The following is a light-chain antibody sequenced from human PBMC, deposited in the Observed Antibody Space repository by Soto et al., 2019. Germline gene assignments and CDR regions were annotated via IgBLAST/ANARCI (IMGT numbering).Light chain of an antibody. Sequence: DIQMTQSPSSLSASVGDRVTLTCRASQSISTYLSWYQQKPGKAPELLIYGVSSLQSGVPSRFSGSGSGTAFTLTISTLQPEDFATYYCQQTYTTPYTFGQGTNLEIK. CDR3: QQTYTTPYT. V-gene: IGKV1-39*01. J-gene: IGKJ2*01. CDR1: QSISTY. CDR2: GVS.